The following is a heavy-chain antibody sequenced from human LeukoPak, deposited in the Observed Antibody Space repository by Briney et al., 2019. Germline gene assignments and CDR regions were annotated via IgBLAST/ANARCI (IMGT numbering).Heavy chain of an antibody. J-gene: IGHJ3*02. CDR3: ARTANYYDNSGFPDAFDI. V-gene: IGHV4-39*01. D-gene: IGHD3-22*01. Sequence: SETLSLTCTVSGGSVRSDLYYWGWIRQPAGKGLEWIGSVFHSGTTHYTPSLESRLSISVDTSRNQFSLSVSSATAEDTAVYYCARTANYYDNSGFPDAFDIWGQGTMVTVSS. CDR2: VFHSGTT. CDR1: GGSVRSDLYY.